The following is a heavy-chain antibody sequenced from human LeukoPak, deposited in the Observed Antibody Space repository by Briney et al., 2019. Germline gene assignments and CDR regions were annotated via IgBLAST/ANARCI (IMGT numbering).Heavy chain of an antibody. CDR2: FDPEDGET. V-gene: IGHV1-24*01. D-gene: IGHD6-13*01. Sequence: ASVKVSCKVSGYTLTELSMHWVRQAPGKGLEWMGGFDPEDGETIYAQKFQGRVTMTEDTSTDTAYMELNSLRSEDTAVYYCATGGSSWAYNWFDPWGQGTLVTVSS. CDR3: ATGGSSWAYNWFDP. CDR1: GYTLTELS. J-gene: IGHJ5*02.